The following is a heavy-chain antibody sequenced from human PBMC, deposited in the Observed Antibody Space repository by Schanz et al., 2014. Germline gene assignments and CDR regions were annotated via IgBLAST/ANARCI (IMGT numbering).Heavy chain of an antibody. Sequence: EVQLLESGGGLVQPGGSLRLSCAASGFTFTNYAMTWVRQAPGKGLEWVSGISGSGGSTYDADSVKGRFTISRDNSKNTLYLQMNSLRVEDTAVYYCARDLISSGWYGWGQGTLVTVSS. CDR2: ISGSGGST. CDR1: GFTFTNYA. J-gene: IGHJ4*02. D-gene: IGHD6-19*01. V-gene: IGHV3-23*01. CDR3: ARDLISSGWYG.